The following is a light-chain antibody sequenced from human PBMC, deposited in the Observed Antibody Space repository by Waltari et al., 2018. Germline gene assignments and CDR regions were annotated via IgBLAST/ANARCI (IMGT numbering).Light chain of an antibody. CDR3: QHYDNSPRMYT. Sequence: EIVLTQSPGTLSLSPGERATLSCRASQCVGNYYLAWYQQKPGQAPRLLIYDTSSRATGIPDRFSGSGSGTDFTLTISRLEPEDFAVYYCQHYDNSPRMYTFGQGTKLEIK. CDR1: QCVGNYY. CDR2: DTS. V-gene: IGKV3-20*01. J-gene: IGKJ2*01.